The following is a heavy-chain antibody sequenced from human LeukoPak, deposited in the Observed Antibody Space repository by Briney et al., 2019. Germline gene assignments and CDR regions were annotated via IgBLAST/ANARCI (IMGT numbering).Heavy chain of an antibody. CDR3: ARDRVRGNSNPYFDY. CDR2: IYYSGST. CDR1: GGSISSGGYY. Sequence: SETLSLTCTVSGGSISSGGYYWSWIRQHPGKGLEWIGYIYYSGSTYYNPSLKSRVTISVDTSKNQSSLKLSSVTAADTAVYYCARDRVRGNSNPYFDYWGQGTLVTVSS. D-gene: IGHD4-11*01. J-gene: IGHJ4*02. V-gene: IGHV4-31*03.